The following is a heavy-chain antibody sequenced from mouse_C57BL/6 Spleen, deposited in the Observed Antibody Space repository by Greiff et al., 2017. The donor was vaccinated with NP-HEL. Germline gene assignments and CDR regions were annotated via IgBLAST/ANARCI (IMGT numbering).Heavy chain of an antibody. CDR1: GFSFNTYA. V-gene: IGHV10-1*01. J-gene: IGHJ3*01. Sequence: EVQLVESGGGLVQPKGSLKLSCAASGFSFNTYAMNWVRQAPGKGLEWVARIRSKSNNYATYYADSVKDRFTISRDDSESMLYLQMNNLKTEDTAMYYCVRHGMGGNPWFAYWGQGTLVAVSA. CDR3: VRHGMGGNPWFAY. D-gene: IGHD2-1*01. CDR2: IRSKSNNYAT.